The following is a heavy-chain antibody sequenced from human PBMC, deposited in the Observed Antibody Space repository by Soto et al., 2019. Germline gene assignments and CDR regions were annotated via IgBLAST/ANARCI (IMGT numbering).Heavy chain of an antibody. CDR3: AGGVWFGELLYPGYFDY. J-gene: IGHJ4*02. CDR2: IIPIFGTA. Sequence: SVKVSCKASGGTFSSYAISWVRQAPGQGLEWMGGIIPIFGTANYAQKFQGRVTITADESTSTAYMELSSLRSEDTAVYYWAGGVWFGELLYPGYFDYWGQGTLVTVSS. CDR1: GGTFSSYA. D-gene: IGHD3-10*01. V-gene: IGHV1-69*13.